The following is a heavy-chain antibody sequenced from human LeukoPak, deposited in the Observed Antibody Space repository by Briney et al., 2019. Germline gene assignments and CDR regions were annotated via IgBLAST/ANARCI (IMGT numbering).Heavy chain of an antibody. CDR1: GGSISSGGYY. CDR2: IYYSGST. V-gene: IGHV4-31*03. CDR3: VRGYSSGLDANWFDP. D-gene: IGHD6-19*01. Sequence: SETLSLTCTVSGGSISSGGYYWSWIRQHPGKGLEWIGYIYYSGSTYYNPSLKSRVTISVDTSKNQFSLKLSSVTAADTAVYYCVRGYSSGLDANWFDPWGQGTLVTVSS. J-gene: IGHJ5*02.